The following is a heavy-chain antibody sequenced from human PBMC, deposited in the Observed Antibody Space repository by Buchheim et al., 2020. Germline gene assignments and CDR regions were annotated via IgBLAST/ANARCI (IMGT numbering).Heavy chain of an antibody. V-gene: IGHV4-31*11. D-gene: IGHD2-2*01. CDR1: GGSISSGGYY. CDR2: IYYSGST. CDR3: ARGLTEAVVPAATKGYIDY. J-gene: IGHJ4*02. Sequence: QVQLQESGPGLVKPSQTLSLTCAVSGGSISSGGYYWSWIRQHPGKGLEWIGYIYYSGSTYYNPSLKSRVTISVDTSKNQFSLKLSSVTAADTAVYYCARGLTEAVVPAATKGYIDYWGQGTL.